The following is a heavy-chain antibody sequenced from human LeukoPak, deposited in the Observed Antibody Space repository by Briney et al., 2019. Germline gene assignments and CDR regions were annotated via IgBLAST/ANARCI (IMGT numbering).Heavy chain of an antibody. CDR2: ISSSSSYI. CDR1: GFIVSANF. CDR3: ARLREYCSSTSCYVGFDY. Sequence: GGSLRLSCEASGFIVSANFMNWVRQAPGKGLEWVSSISSSSSYIYYADSVKGRFTISRDNAKNSLYLQMNSLRAEDTAVYYCARLREYCSSTSCYVGFDYWGQGTLVTVSS. J-gene: IGHJ4*02. D-gene: IGHD2-2*01. V-gene: IGHV3-21*01.